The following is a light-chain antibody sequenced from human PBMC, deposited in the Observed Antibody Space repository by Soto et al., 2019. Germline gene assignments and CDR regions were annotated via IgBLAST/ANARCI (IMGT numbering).Light chain of an antibody. Sequence: DIQLTQSPSFLSASVGDRVTITCRASQGIYSYLAWYQQQPGKAPKLLIYGASTLQSGVPSRFSGSVSGTEFTLTISSLQPEDFATYYCQQLYNYPLTFDGGTKVEIK. CDR1: QGIYSY. CDR2: GAS. CDR3: QQLYNYPLT. V-gene: IGKV1-9*01. J-gene: IGKJ4*01.